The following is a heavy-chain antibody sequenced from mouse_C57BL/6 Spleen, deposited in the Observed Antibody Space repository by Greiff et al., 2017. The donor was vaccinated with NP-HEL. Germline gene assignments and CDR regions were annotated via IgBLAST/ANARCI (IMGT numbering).Heavy chain of an antibody. CDR1: GYTFTSYW. J-gene: IGHJ4*01. Sequence: VKLQQPGAELVKPGASVKLSCKASGYTFTSYWMHWVKQRPGQGLEWIGMIHPNSGSTNYNEKFKSKATLTVDKSSSTAYMQLSSLTSEDSAVYYCARTSFYDYDAMDYWGQGTSVTVSS. CDR2: IHPNSGST. D-gene: IGHD2-3*01. V-gene: IGHV1-64*01. CDR3: ARTSFYDYDAMDY.